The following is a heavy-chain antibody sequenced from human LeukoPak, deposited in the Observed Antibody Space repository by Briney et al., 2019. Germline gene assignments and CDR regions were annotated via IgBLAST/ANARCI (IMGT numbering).Heavy chain of an antibody. J-gene: IGHJ6*03. CDR1: GVSLSSDY. V-gene: IGHV4-39*07. CDR3: AREHYYYYYMDV. CDR2: IYYSGST. Sequence: SETLSLTCTVSGVSLSSDYGGWVRQPPGEGLEGIGAIYYSGSTYYNPPLTSRVTISVDTSKPPFSLKLSSVTAADTAVYYCAREHYYYYYMDVWGKGTTVTVSS.